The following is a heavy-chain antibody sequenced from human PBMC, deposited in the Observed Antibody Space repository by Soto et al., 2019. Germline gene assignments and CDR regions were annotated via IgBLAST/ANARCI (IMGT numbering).Heavy chain of an antibody. CDR2: IYYSGST. J-gene: IGHJ4*02. CDR1: GGSISSGDYY. CDR3: ASWIQLWSYFDY. D-gene: IGHD5-18*01. Sequence: SETLSLTCTVSGGSISSGDYYWSWIRQPPGKGLEWIGYIYYSGSTYYNPSLKSRVTISVDTSKNQFSLKLSSVTAADTAVYYCASWIQLWSYFDYWGQGTLVTVSS. V-gene: IGHV4-30-4*01.